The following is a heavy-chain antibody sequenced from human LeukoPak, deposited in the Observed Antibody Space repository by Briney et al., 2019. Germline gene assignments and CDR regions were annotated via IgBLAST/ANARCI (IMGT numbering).Heavy chain of an antibody. CDR2: IIPIFGTA. CDR3: AREEEVFRDAFDM. CDR1: GGTFSSYA. J-gene: IGHJ3*02. D-gene: IGHD3-10*01. Sequence: SVKVSCKASGGTFSSYAISWVRQAPGQGLERMGRIIPIFGTANYAQKFQGRVTITTDESTSTAYMELSSLRSEDTAVYYCAREEEVFRDAFDMWGQGTLVTVSS. V-gene: IGHV1-69*05.